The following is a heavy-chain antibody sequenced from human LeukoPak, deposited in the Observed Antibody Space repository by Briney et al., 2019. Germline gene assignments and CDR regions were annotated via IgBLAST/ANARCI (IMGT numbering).Heavy chain of an antibody. CDR3: ARDIYPYYDFWSGYTTGYYFDY. J-gene: IGHJ4*02. V-gene: IGHV1-18*01. CDR2: ISAYNGNT. D-gene: IGHD3-3*01. Sequence: ASVKVSCKASGYTFTSYGISWVRQAPGQGLEWMGWISAYNGNTNYAQKLQGRVTMTTDTSTSTAYMELRSLRSDDTAVYYCARDIYPYYDFWSGYTTGYYFDYWGQGTLVTVSS. CDR1: GYTFTSYG.